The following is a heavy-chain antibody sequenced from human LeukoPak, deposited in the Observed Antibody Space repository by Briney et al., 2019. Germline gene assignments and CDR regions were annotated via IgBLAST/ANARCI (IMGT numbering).Heavy chain of an antibody. Sequence: TSETLSLTCAVYGGSFSGYYWSWIRQPPGKGLEWIGEINHSGSTNYNPSLKSRVTISVDTSKNQFSLKLSSVTAADTAVYYCARARGYYDSSGFYYFDYWGQGTLVTVSS. J-gene: IGHJ4*02. CDR3: ARARGYYDSSGFYYFDY. D-gene: IGHD3-22*01. CDR2: INHSGST. CDR1: GGSFSGYY. V-gene: IGHV4-34*01.